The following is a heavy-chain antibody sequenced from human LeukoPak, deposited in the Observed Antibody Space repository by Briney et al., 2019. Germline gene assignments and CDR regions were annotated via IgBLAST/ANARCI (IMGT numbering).Heavy chain of an antibody. J-gene: IGHJ4*02. CDR2: IDWDDGK. CDR3: ARSIVGAIPFDY. D-gene: IGHD1-26*01. V-gene: IGHV2-70*11. Sequence: SGPTLVNPPQTLTLTCTFSGFSLSTSGMYLSWIRQPPGKALEWLARIDWDDGKYYRTSLKTRLTISKDTSKNQVVLTMTNMDPVDTATYYCARSIVGAIPFDYWGQGTLVTVSS. CDR1: GFSLSTSGMY.